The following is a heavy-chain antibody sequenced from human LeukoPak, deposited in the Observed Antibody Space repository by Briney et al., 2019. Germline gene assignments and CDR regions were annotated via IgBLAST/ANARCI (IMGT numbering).Heavy chain of an antibody. CDR1: GYTFTSYG. CDR2: ISAYNGNT. J-gene: IGHJ4*02. Sequence: ASVKVSCKASGYTFTSYGISWVRQAPGQGLEWMGWISAYNGNTIDAQNLQGRVTMTTDTSTNTAYMELRSLRSDDTAVYYCARDRQHYDILTAYPPFDYWGQGTLVTVSS. V-gene: IGHV1-18*01. D-gene: IGHD3-9*01. CDR3: ARDRQHYDILTAYPPFDY.